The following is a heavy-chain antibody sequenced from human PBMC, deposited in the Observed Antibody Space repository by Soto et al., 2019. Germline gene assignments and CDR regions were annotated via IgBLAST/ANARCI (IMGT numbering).Heavy chain of an antibody. D-gene: IGHD3-10*01. CDR1: GGSINNSSFY. CDR2: IYYSRSA. CDR3: ARRPLVRGIIPYYFDS. V-gene: IGHV4-39*01. Sequence: QLQLQESGPGLVKPSETLSLTCTVSGGSINNSSFYWGWVRQPPGKRLEWIGSIYYSRSAYYNPSLKSRLTISVDTSKNQFSLNLSSVTAADTAVYFCARRPLVRGIIPYYFDSWGQGTLVTVSS. J-gene: IGHJ4*02.